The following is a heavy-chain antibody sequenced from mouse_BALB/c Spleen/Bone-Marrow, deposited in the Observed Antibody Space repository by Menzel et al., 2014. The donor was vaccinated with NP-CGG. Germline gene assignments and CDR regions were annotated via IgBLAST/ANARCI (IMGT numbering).Heavy chain of an antibody. CDR1: GFTFTDYY. J-gene: IGHJ2*01. CDR3: ARDMGLLRFDY. D-gene: IGHD1-1*01. CDR2: IRNKANGYTT. V-gene: IGHV7-3*02. Sequence: EVKLQESGGGLVQPGGSLRLSCAPSGFTFTDYYMSWVRQPPGKALEWLAFIRNKANGYTTEYSASVKGRFTISRDNSQSILYLQMNTLRAEDSATYYCARDMGLLRFDYWGHGTALTVSS.